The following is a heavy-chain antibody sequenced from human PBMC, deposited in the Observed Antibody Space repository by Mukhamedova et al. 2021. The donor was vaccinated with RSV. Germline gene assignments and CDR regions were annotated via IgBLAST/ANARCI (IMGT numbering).Heavy chain of an antibody. J-gene: IGHJ4*02. V-gene: IGHV3-NL1*01. Sequence: TYYADTVKDRFTISRDNSRNTLYLQMNSLRTEDTAVYFCTREEAPRGTTGYLSFDSWGQGTLVTVSS. CDR2: T. D-gene: IGHD1-1*01. CDR3: TREEAPRGTTGYLSFDS.